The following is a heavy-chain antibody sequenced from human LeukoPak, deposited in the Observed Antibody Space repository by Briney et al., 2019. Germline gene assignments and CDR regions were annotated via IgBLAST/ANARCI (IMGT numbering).Heavy chain of an antibody. CDR3: ARAEIKLYNQRRYYFDY. V-gene: IGHV4-34*01. Sequence: SETLSLTCAVYGGSFSGYYWSWIRQPPGKGLEWIGEINHSGSTNYNPSLKSRVTISVDTSKNQFPLKLSSVTAADTAVYYCARAEIKLYNQRRYYFDYWGQGTLVTVSS. D-gene: IGHD3-16*02. J-gene: IGHJ4*02. CDR2: INHSGST. CDR1: GGSFSGYY.